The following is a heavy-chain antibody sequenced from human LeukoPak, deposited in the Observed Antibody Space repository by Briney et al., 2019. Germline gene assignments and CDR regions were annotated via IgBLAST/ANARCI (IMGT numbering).Heavy chain of an antibody. D-gene: IGHD4-11*01. Sequence: SETLSLTCTVSGGSISSYYWSWIRQPPGKGLEWIGYIYYSGSTNYNPSLKSRVTISVDTSKNQFSLKLSSVTAADTAVYYCARDSDYTRAFDYWGQGTLVTVSS. V-gene: IGHV4-59*01. CDR3: ARDSDYTRAFDY. CDR1: GGSISSYY. J-gene: IGHJ4*02. CDR2: IYYSGST.